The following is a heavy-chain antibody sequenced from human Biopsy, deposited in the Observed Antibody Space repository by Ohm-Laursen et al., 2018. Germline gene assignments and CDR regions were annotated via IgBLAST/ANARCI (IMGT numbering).Heavy chain of an antibody. CDR3: TKARGRFLEWVDPFDI. J-gene: IGHJ3*02. V-gene: IGHV3-9*01. D-gene: IGHD3-3*01. CDR2: FSWNGGIK. CDR1: GFTFDDNA. Sequence: SSLRLSCAASGFTFDDNAMHWVRQAPGKGLSWFSGFSWNGGIKDYADSVKGRFAISRDNAKNSLYLQMSSLRAEDTASYYCTKARGRFLEWVDPFDIWGQGTMVTVSS.